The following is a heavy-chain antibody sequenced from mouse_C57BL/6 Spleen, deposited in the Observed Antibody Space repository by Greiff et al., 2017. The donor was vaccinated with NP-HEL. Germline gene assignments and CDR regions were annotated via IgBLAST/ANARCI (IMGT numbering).Heavy chain of an antibody. V-gene: IGHV1-64*01. Sequence: QVQLQQPGAELVKPGASVKLSCKASGYTFTSYWMHWVKQRPGQGLEWIGMIHPNSGSTNYNEKFKSKATLTVDKSSSTAYMQLSSLTSEDSAVYYCARLDYSNYNCYAMDYWGQGTSVTVSS. CDR3: ARLDYSNYNCYAMDY. CDR2: IHPNSGST. CDR1: GYTFTSYW. J-gene: IGHJ4*01. D-gene: IGHD2-5*01.